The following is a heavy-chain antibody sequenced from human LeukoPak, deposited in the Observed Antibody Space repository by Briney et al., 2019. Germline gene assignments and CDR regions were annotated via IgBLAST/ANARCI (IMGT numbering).Heavy chain of an antibody. Sequence: SETLSLTCAVYGGSFSGYYWSWIRQPPEKGLEWIGEINHSGSTNYNPSLKSRVTISVDTSKNQFSLKLSSVTAADTAVYYCARGLEAFGAPSDHWGQGTLVTVSS. CDR3: ARGLEAFGAPSDH. D-gene: IGHD3-10*01. CDR2: INHSGST. J-gene: IGHJ5*02. V-gene: IGHV4-34*01. CDR1: GGSFSGYY.